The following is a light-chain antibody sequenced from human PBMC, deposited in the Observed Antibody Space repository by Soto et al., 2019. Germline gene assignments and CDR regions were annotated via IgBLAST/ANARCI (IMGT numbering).Light chain of an antibody. Sequence: EIVSTQSPATLSVSPGGRATLSCRASQSISDTLAWYQQKPGQAPRLLIYDASSRATGIPDRFSGGGSGTDFTLTISRLEPEDFAVYYCQHVSSYPLTFGGGTKVDI. CDR2: DAS. J-gene: IGKJ4*01. CDR3: QHVSSYPLT. CDR1: QSISDT. V-gene: IGKV3-20*01.